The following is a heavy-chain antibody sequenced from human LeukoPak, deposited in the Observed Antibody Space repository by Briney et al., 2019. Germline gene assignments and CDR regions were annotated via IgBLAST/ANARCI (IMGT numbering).Heavy chain of an antibody. CDR2: IDRSSSNI. Sequence: PGGSLILSCSASGFTFTSHSMNWFRLAPGKGLQWVSYIDRSSSNIYYADSVKGRFSISRDNAKNSLYLQMNSLRAEDTAVYYCARDWAVAGIFDPWGQGTLVTVSS. V-gene: IGHV3-48*01. CDR1: GFTFTSHS. D-gene: IGHD6-19*01. J-gene: IGHJ5*02. CDR3: ARDWAVAGIFDP.